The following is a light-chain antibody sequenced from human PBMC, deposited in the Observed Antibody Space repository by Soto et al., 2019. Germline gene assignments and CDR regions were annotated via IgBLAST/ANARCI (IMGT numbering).Light chain of an antibody. V-gene: IGKV3-11*01. CDR2: DAS. CDR1: QSVSSY. Sequence: EIVLTQSPATLSLSPGAGATLSCRASQSVSSYLACYQQKPGQAPRLLIYDASNRATGIPARFSGSGSGTDFTLTISSLEPEDFAVYYCQQRSNWPPLTFGGGTKVDIK. J-gene: IGKJ4*01. CDR3: QQRSNWPPLT.